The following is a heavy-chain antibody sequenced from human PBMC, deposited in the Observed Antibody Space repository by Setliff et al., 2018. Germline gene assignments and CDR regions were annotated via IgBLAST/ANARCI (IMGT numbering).Heavy chain of an antibody. CDR1: GYTFTNYA. V-gene: IGHV1-3*01. CDR2: INAGNGNT. D-gene: IGHD3-3*01. Sequence: ASVKVSCKASGYTFTNYAIHWVRQAPGQRLEWMGWINAGNGNTKYSQKFQGRVTITRDTSASTAYMELSSLRSEDTAVYYCARGPSFWSGDYMDVWGKGTAVTVSS. J-gene: IGHJ6*03. CDR3: ARGPSFWSGDYMDV.